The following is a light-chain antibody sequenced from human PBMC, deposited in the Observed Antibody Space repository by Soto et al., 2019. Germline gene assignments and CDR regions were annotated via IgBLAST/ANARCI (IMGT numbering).Light chain of an antibody. V-gene: IGKV1-9*01. CDR2: AAS. CDR1: QGISSY. J-gene: IGKJ5*01. CDR3: QQLNSYPLT. Sequence: DIQLTQSPSFLSASVGDRVTITSRASQGISSYLAWYQQKPGKAPKLLNYAASTLQSGVPSRFSGSGSGTEFTLTISSLQPEDFATYYCQQLNSYPLTFVQGTRLEIK.